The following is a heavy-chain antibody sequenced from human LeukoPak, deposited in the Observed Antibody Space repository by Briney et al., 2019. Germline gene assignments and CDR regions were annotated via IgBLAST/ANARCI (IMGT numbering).Heavy chain of an antibody. CDR2: FYYSGST. J-gene: IGHJ4*02. CDR1: GGSISSYY. V-gene: IGHV4-59*01. D-gene: IGHD4-23*01. CDR3: AGIPYGGNQITDY. Sequence: SETLSLTCTVSGGSISSYYWSWIRQPPGKGLEWIGYFYYSGSTNYNPSLKSRVTISVDTSKNQFSLKLSSVTAADTAVYYCAGIPYGGNQITDYWGQGTLVTVSS.